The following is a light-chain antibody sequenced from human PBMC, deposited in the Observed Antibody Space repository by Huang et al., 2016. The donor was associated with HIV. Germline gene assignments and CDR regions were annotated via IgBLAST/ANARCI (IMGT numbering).Light chain of an antibody. V-gene: IGKV3-15*01. CDR1: QSVATN. CDR3: QQYHNWPYT. CDR2: VAS. Sequence: EIIMTQSPATRSLSPGEGASLSCRANQSVATNLAWYLHRPGQSPRILIFVASTRASGLPGRFSGSGSGTQFTLTVSGLQSEDFAVYYCQQYHNWPYTFGQGTKLEI. J-gene: IGKJ2*01.